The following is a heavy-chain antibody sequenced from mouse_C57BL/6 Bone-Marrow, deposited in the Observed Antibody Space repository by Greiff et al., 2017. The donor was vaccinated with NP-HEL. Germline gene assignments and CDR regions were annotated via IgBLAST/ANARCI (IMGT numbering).Heavy chain of an antibody. CDR3: ARSSPYYGSSHWYFDV. CDR1: GYTFTDYY. J-gene: IGHJ1*03. V-gene: IGHV1-77*01. Sequence: VQLQQSGAELVKPGASVKISCKASGYTFTDYYINWVKQRPGQGLEWIGKIGPGSGSTYSNEQFKGKATLTADNSSSTAYMPLSSLTSEDSAVYVWARSSPYYGSSHWYFDVWGTGTTVTVSS. D-gene: IGHD1-1*01. CDR2: IGPGSGST.